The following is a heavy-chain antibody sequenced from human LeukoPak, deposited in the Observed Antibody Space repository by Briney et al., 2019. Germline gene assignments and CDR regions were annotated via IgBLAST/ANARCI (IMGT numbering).Heavy chain of an antibody. CDR3: ARGFTGSYYYYYYYMDV. J-gene: IGHJ6*03. V-gene: IGHV4-34*01. CDR2: INHSGST. CDR1: GGSFSGYY. Sequence: SETLSLTCAVYGGSFSGYYWSWIRQPPGKGLEWIGEINHSGSTNYNPSLKSRVTISVDTSKNQFSLKLSSVTAADTAVYYCARGFTGSYYYYYYYMDVWGKGTTVTVSS. D-gene: IGHD1-26*01.